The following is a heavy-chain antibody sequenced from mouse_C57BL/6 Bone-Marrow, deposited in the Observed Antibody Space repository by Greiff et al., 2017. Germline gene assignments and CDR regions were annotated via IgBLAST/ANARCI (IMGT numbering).Heavy chain of an antibody. CDR3: ARSGPLGRSFDY. V-gene: IGHV1-55*01. CDR2: IYPTSGRT. CDR1: GYTFTSYW. Sequence: QVQLQQPGAELVKPGASVKMSCKASGYTFTSYWITWVKQRPGQGLEWIGDIYPTSGRTNYNEKIKSKAILTVDTSSNPTYMQLSGLTSEDSAVFYCARSGPLGRSFDYWGQGTTLTVSS. J-gene: IGHJ2*01. D-gene: IGHD4-1*01.